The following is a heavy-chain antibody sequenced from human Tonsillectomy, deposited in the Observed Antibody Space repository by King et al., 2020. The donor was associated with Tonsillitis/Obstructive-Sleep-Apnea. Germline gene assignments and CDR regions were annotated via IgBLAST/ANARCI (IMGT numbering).Heavy chain of an antibody. J-gene: IGHJ4*02. CDR2: IYYSGST. V-gene: IGHV4-59*01. Sequence: VPLQESGPGLVKPSVTLSLTCTVSGGSISSYYWSWIRPPPGKGLAWIGYIYYSGSTNYNPSLKSRVTISVDTSKNQFSLKLSSVTAADTAVYYCARDRRFLLDYWGQGTLVTVSS. CDR3: ARDRRFLLDY. D-gene: IGHD3-3*01. CDR1: GGSISSYY.